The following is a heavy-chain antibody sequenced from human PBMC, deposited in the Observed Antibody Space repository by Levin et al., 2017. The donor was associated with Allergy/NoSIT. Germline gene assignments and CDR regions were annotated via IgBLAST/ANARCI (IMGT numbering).Heavy chain of an antibody. Sequence: SETLSLTCTVSGGSISSGDYYWSWIRQPPGKGLEWIGYIYYSGSTYYNPSLKSRVTISVDTSKNQFSLKLSSVTAADTAVYYCARDNRDLLWFGEFPGEASHPNNWFDPWGQGTLVTVSS. D-gene: IGHD3-10*01. V-gene: IGHV4-30-4*01. CDR3: ARDNRDLLWFGEFPGEASHPNNWFDP. J-gene: IGHJ5*02. CDR2: IYYSGST. CDR1: GGSISSGDYY.